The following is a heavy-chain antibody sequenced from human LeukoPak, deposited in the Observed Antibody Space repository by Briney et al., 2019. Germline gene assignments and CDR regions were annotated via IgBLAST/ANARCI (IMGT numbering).Heavy chain of an antibody. CDR1: GGTFSSYA. Sequence: SVKVSCKASGGTFSSYAISWVRQAPGQGLEWMGGIIPIFGTANYAQKFQGRVTITADESTCTAYMELSSLRSEDTAVYYCARGRGLEMATPPRYWGQGTLVTVSS. CDR3: ARGRGLEMATPPRY. V-gene: IGHV1-69*13. J-gene: IGHJ4*02. D-gene: IGHD5-24*01. CDR2: IIPIFGTA.